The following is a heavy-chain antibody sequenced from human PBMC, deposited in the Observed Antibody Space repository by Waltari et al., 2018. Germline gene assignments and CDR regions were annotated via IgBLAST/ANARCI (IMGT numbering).Heavy chain of an antibody. CDR1: GYMFTNYY. CDR3: ARRKGYCTSSTCPPVQGYFGY. Sequence: QVQLVQSGAEVKKPGASVKIACKASGYMFTNYYMYWVRQAPGQGLEWMVWINPNSGGTNHGQKFQGRVTMTRGTSISTAYMELTRLRSDDTAVYFCARRKGYCTSSTCPPVQGYFGYWGQGTLVTVSS. J-gene: IGHJ4*02. CDR2: INPNSGGT. V-gene: IGHV1-2*02. D-gene: IGHD2-2*01.